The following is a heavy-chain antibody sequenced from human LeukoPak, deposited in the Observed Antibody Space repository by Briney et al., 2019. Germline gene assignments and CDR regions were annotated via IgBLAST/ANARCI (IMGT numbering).Heavy chain of an antibody. V-gene: IGHV1-69*04. CDR3: ARIAAAEGY. CDR1: GYTFTSYG. J-gene: IGHJ4*02. CDR2: IIPILGIA. D-gene: IGHD6-13*01. Sequence: SVKVSCKASGYTFTSYGISWVRQAPGQGLEWMGRIIPILGIANYAQKFQGRVTITADKSTSTAYMELSSLRSEDTAVYYCARIAAAEGYWGQGTLVTVSS.